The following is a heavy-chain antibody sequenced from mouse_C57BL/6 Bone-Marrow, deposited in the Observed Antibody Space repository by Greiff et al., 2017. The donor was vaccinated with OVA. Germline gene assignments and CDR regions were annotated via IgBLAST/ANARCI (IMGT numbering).Heavy chain of an antibody. CDR1: GYTFTDYN. J-gene: IGHJ3*01. CDR3: ARYSSGAWFAY. Sequence: VQLQQSGPELVKPGASVKIPCKASGYTFTDYNMDWVKQSHGKSLEWIGDINPNNGGTIYNQKFKGKATLTVDKSSSTAYMELRSLTSEDTAVYYGARYSSGAWFAYWGQGTLVTVSA. CDR2: INPNNGGT. V-gene: IGHV1-18*01. D-gene: IGHD3-2*02.